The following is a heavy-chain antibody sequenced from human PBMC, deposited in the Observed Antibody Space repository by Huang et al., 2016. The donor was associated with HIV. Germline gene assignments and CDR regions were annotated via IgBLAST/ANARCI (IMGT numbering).Heavy chain of an antibody. V-gene: IGHV4-61*01. D-gene: IGHD6-6*01. Sequence: QVQLQESGPGLVKPSETLSLTCTVSGGSVSSGSYYWSWIRQPPGKVLEWIGGIYNYYSGNTNYNPSLKSRVSITVDPSRNQFSLKVSSVTAADTAVYYCAAYHRRRAAHNFDYWGQGTLVTVSS. CDR2: NYYSGNT. J-gene: IGHJ4*02. CDR1: GGSVSSGSYY. CDR3: AAYHRRRAAHNFDY.